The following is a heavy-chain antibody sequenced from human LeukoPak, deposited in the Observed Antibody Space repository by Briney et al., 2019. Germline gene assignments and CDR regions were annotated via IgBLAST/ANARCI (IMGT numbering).Heavy chain of an antibody. CDR3: ARERKSRGSYPYMDV. J-gene: IGHJ6*03. D-gene: IGHD1-26*01. V-gene: IGHV3-48*03. Sequence: GGSLRLSCAASGFTFSSYEMNWVRQAPGKGLEWVSYISSSGSTIYYADSVKGRFTISRDNAKNSLYLQMNSLRAEDTAVYYCARERKSRGSYPYMDVWGKGTTVTISS. CDR1: GFTFSSYE. CDR2: ISSSGSTI.